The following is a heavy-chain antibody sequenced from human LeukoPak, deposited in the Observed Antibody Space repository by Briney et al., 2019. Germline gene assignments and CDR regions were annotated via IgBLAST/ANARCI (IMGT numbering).Heavy chain of an antibody. CDR1: GYTFTAYY. V-gene: IGHV1-2*02. Sequence: GASVKVSCKASGYTFTAYYMHWVRQAPGQGLEWMGWINPDSGGTNYAQKFQGRVTMTRDTSTSTVYMELSSLRSEDTAVYYCARGVIGYCSSTSCYEGILHWFDPWGQGTLVTVSS. D-gene: IGHD2-2*01. CDR2: INPDSGGT. J-gene: IGHJ5*02. CDR3: ARGVIGYCSSTSCYEGILHWFDP.